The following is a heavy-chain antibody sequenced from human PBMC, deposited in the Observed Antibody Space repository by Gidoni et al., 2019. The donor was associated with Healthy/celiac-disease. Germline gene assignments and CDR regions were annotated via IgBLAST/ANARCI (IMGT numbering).Heavy chain of an antibody. CDR1: GGSISSYY. V-gene: IGHV4-59*08. D-gene: IGHD2-15*01. Sequence: QVQLQESGPGLVKPSETLSLTCTVSGGSISSYYWSWIRQPPGKGLEWIGYIYYSGSTNYNPSLKSRVTISVDTSKNQFSLKLSSVTAADTAVYYCARLGMHCSGGSCYASTEVWFDPWGQGTLVTVSS. J-gene: IGHJ5*02. CDR2: IYYSGST. CDR3: ARLGMHCSGGSCYASTEVWFDP.